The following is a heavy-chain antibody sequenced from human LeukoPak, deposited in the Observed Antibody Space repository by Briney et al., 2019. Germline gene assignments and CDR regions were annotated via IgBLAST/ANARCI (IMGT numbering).Heavy chain of an antibody. J-gene: IGHJ4*02. CDR2: ISGSGDST. D-gene: IGHD3-22*01. Sequence: PGGSLRLSCAASGFTFSTYAVNWVRQAPGKGLEWVSTISGSGDSTYYADSVKGRFTISRDNSKDTLYLQMSSVRVDDTAGYYCXXXXXXXXXXRGFYWGYYFDSWGQGILVTVST. V-gene: IGHV3-23*01. CDR1: GFTFSTYA. CDR3: XXXXXXXXXXRGFYWGYYFDS.